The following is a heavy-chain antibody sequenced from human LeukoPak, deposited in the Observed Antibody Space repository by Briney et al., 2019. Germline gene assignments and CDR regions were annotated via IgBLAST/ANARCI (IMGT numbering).Heavy chain of an antibody. J-gene: IGHJ4*02. CDR2: INPSIGGT. CDR3: ARGLYYFDP. CDR1: GYTFTSCH. V-gene: IGHV1-46*01. Sequence: ASVKVSCKASGYTFTSCHMHWVRQAPGQGLEWMEIINPSIGGTNYAQKFQGRVTMTRDTSTSTVYMELSSLRSEDTAVYYCARGLYYFDPWGQGTLVTVSS.